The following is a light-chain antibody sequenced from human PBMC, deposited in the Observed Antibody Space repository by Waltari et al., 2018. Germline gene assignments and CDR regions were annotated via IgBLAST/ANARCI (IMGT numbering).Light chain of an antibody. V-gene: IGKV1-39*01. Sequence: DIQMTQSPSSLSASVGDRVTITCRASHSITTYLNWYQQNPGKAPNLLIYAASSLQSGVPSRFSGSGSGTEFTLTISSLRPEDFATYYCQQTNTVPLTFGGGTKVEIK. CDR3: QQTNTVPLT. CDR2: AAS. CDR1: HSITTY. J-gene: IGKJ4*01.